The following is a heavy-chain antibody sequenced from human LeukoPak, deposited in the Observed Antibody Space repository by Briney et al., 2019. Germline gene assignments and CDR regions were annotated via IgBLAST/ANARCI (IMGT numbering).Heavy chain of an antibody. J-gene: IGHJ4*02. V-gene: IGHV4-61*01. CDR1: GGSVSNSLYY. CDR2: IYYNGDT. CDR3: ARVLRAASWRSYDY. Sequence: PSETLSLICTVSGGSVSNSLYYWSWIRQPPGKGLEWIGYIYYNGDTNYNPSLKSRVIISIDTSSNQFSLRLNSMTAADTAVYYCARVLRAASWRSYDYWGQGSLVTVSS. D-gene: IGHD5-18*01.